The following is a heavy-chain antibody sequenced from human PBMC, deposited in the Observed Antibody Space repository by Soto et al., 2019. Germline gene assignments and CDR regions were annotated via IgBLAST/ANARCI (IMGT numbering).Heavy chain of an antibody. J-gene: IGHJ6*02. D-gene: IGHD6-19*01. CDR1: GASVSTEGYY. V-gene: IGHV4-61*08. CDR2: VYHSGIT. Sequence: PSETLSLTCTVSGASVSTEGYYWSWIRQPPGKGLEWIGYVYHSGITNYNPSLKSRVTTSVDTSKNQVSLRLYSVTAAGTGVYYCARLRRLAAVANYYYHSMDVWGQGTTVTVSS. CDR3: ARLRRLAAVANYYYHSMDV.